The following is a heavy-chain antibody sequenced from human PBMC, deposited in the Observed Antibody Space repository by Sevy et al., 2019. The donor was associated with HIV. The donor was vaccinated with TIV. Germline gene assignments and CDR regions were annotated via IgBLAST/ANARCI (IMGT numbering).Heavy chain of an antibody. Sequence: GGSLRLSCSASEFTFSSYAMSWVRQAPGKGLEWVSSISGSGRFTYYADFVEGRSIISRDNSKNTLSVQMNSLRAEDTAFYYSAKGFCSGATCPRDYYYYGMDVWGQGTTVTVSS. CDR1: EFTFSSYA. D-gene: IGHD2-15*01. J-gene: IGHJ6*02. V-gene: IGHV3-23*01. CDR3: AKGFCSGATCPRDYYYYGMDV. CDR2: ISGSGRFT.